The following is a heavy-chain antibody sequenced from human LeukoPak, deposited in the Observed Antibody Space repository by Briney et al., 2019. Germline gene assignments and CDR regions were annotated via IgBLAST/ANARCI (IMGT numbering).Heavy chain of an antibody. Sequence: ASVKVSCKASGGTFISYAISWVRQAPGQGLEWMGRIIPILGIANYAQKFQGRVTITADKSTSTAYMELSSLRSEDTAVYYCARGDCSGGSCYSDYYYGMDVWGQGTTVTVSS. CDR2: IIPILGIA. D-gene: IGHD2-15*01. V-gene: IGHV1-69*04. J-gene: IGHJ6*02. CDR3: ARGDCSGGSCYSDYYYGMDV. CDR1: GGTFISYA.